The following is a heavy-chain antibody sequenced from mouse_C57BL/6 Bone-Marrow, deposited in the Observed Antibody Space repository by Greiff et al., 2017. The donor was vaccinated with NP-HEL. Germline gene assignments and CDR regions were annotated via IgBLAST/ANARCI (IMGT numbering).Heavy chain of an antibody. J-gene: IGHJ1*03. D-gene: IGHD1-1*01. CDR2: ILPGSGST. CDR1: GYTFTGYW. CDR3: ARPPTTVVANWYFDV. V-gene: IGHV1-9*01. Sequence: VQLQQSGAELMKPGASVKLSCKATGYTFTGYWIVWVKQRPGHGLEWIGAILPGSGSTNYNEKFKGKATFTAETSSNTDYMQLSTLTTEDSAIYYCARPPTTVVANWYFDVWGTGTTVTVSS.